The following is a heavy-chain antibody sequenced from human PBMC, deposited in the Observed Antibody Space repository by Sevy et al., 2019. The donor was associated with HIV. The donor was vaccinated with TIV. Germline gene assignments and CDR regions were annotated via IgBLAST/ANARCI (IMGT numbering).Heavy chain of an antibody. CDR1: GFTLNNYW. J-gene: IGHJ4*02. CDR3: VRAIAEDGSF. Sequence: GGSLRLSCVASGFTLNNYWMHWVRQAPGKGLEWVANINQDGGVTYYVDSVRGRFTISGDNGRNLVFLQMNSLRVDDAALYFCVRAIAEDGSFWGQGTLVTVSS. CDR2: INQDGGVT. V-gene: IGHV3-7*01. D-gene: IGHD6-13*01.